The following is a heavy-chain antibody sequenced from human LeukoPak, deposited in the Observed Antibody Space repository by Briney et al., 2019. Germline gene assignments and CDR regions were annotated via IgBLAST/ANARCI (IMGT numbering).Heavy chain of an antibody. J-gene: IGHJ4*02. D-gene: IGHD3-10*01. CDR3: ARDVPPYYYGSGSYLDY. Sequence: KPGGSLRLSCAASGFTFSSYSMNWVRQAPGKGLEWVSSISSSSSYIYYADSVKGRFTISRDNAKNSLYLQMNSLRAEDTAVYYCARDVPPYYYGSGSYLDYWGQGTLVTVSS. V-gene: IGHV3-21*01. CDR2: ISSSSSYI. CDR1: GFTFSSYS.